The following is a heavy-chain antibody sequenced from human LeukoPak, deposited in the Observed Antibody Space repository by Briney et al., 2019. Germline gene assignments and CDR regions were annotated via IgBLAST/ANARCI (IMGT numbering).Heavy chain of an antibody. CDR1: GYTFTNYD. CDR3: ARTLLYCSTTSCYHNWFDP. J-gene: IGHJ5*02. D-gene: IGHD2-2*01. V-gene: IGHV1-8*03. CDR2: MNPNSGNT. Sequence: ASVKVTCKASGYTFTNYDINWVRQATGQGLEWMGWMNPNSGNTGYTQKFQGRVTITRNTSISTAYMELSSLRSEDTALYYCARTLLYCSTTSCYHNWFDPWGQGTLVTVSP.